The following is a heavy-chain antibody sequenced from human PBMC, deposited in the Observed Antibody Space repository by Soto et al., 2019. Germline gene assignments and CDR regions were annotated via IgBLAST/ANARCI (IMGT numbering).Heavy chain of an antibody. CDR3: ARDVRYFDWSYFDF. CDR2: IYYTGTT. CDR1: GGSISRGSNY. V-gene: IGHV4-61*01. Sequence: SSETLSLTCTVSGGSISRGSNYWNWIRQPPGKGLEWIGCIYYTGTTNYNPSLKSRVTMSVDTSKNQFSLNLGSLTAADTAVYYCARDVRYFDWSYFDFWGQGALVTVSS. J-gene: IGHJ4*02. D-gene: IGHD3-9*01.